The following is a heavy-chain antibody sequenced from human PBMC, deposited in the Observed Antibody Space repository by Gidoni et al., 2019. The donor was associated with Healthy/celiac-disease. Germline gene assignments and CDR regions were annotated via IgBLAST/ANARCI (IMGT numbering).Heavy chain of an antibody. J-gene: IGHJ4*02. CDR3: AKELYYDILTGPFDY. V-gene: IGHV3-9*01. CDR1: GFTFADYA. Sequence: EVQLVESGGGLIQPGRSLRLSCAASGFTFADYAMHWVRQAPGRGLEWVSGINWNSGSIDYADSVKGRFTISRDNAKNSLYLQMNSLRAEDTAFYYCAKELYYDILTGPFDYWGQGTLVTVSS. CDR2: INWNSGSI. D-gene: IGHD3-9*01.